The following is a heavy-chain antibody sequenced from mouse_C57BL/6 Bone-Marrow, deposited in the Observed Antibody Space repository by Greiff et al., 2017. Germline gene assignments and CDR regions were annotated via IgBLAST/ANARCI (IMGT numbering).Heavy chain of an antibody. J-gene: IGHJ3*01. V-gene: IGHV5-4*03. D-gene: IGHD2-3*01. CDR1: GFTFSSYA. CDR3: AWLLPFAY. CDR2: ISAGGSYT. Sequence: DVMLVESGGGLVKPGGSLQFSCAASGFTFSSYAMSWVRQTPEKRLEWVATISAGGSYTYYPDNVKGRFTISRDNAKNNLYLQMSHLKSEDTAMYYCAWLLPFAYWGQGTLVTVSA.